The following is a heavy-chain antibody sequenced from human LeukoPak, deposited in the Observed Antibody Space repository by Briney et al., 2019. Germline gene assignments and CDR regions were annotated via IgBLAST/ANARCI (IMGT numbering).Heavy chain of an antibody. CDR2: IKQDGYEK. Sequence: GGSLRLSCEASGFSFSSFPMTWVRQAPGKGLEWLANIKQDGYEKYYVDSVKGRFTISRDNAKNSLYLQMNSLRAEDTAVYYCAREGCSSTSCYFERTIDYWGQGTLVTVSS. CDR1: GFSFSSFP. J-gene: IGHJ4*02. D-gene: IGHD2-2*01. V-gene: IGHV3-7*03. CDR3: AREGCSSTSCYFERTIDY.